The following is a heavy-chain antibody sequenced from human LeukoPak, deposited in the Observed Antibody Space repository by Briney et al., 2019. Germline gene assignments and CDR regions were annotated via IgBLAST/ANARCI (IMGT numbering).Heavy chain of an antibody. Sequence: GGSLRLSCAASGFAFSSYGMHWVRQAPGKGLEWLAVIWYDGTNKNYADSVKGRFSISRDNSKNTLYLQMNSLRAEDTAVYYCAIDWIRGSNYYYGMEVWGQGTTVTVSS. D-gene: IGHD5-18*01. CDR1: GFAFSSYG. V-gene: IGHV3-33*01. CDR3: AIDWIRGSNYYYGMEV. CDR2: IWYDGTNK. J-gene: IGHJ6*02.